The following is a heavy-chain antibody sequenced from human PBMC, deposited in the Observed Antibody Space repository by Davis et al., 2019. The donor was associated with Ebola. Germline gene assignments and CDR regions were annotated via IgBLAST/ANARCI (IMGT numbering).Heavy chain of an antibody. CDR1: GYSFTTYW. J-gene: IGHJ4*02. D-gene: IGHD6-13*01. V-gene: IGHV5-51*01. Sequence: GESLKISCKASGYSFTTYWIVWVRQMPGKGLEWMGIIYPGDSDTRYSPSFQGQVTISADKSISTAYLQWSSLKASDTAMYYCARGLIAAAAPFDYWGQGTLVTVSS. CDR2: IYPGDSDT. CDR3: ARGLIAAAAPFDY.